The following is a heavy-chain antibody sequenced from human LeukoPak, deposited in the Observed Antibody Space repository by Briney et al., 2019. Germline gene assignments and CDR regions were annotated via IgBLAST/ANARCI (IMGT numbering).Heavy chain of an antibody. CDR1: GFTFSSYA. Sequence: GGSLRLSCAASGFTFSSYAMSWVRQAPGKGLEWVSDINGSGDSTYYADSVKGRFTISRDNSKNTLYLQMNSLRAEDTAVYYCAKRIQSAMATGYWGQGTLVTVSS. CDR3: AKRIQSAMATGY. CDR2: INGSGDST. V-gene: IGHV3-23*01. D-gene: IGHD5-18*01. J-gene: IGHJ4*02.